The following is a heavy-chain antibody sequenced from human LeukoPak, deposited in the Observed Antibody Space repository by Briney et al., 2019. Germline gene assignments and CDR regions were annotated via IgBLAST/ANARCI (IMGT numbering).Heavy chain of an antibody. D-gene: IGHD2-2*02. V-gene: IGHV6-1*01. Sequence: SQTLSLTCAISGDNVSGKSVSWNWSRQSPSRGLEWRGRTYYRCNWYNDYVISVKSLININSDTSKNQFSLQVHSVTPEETAVYYCARCYISSLDYWGQGTLVTVSS. CDR1: GDNVSGKSVS. CDR3: ARCYISSLDY. J-gene: IGHJ4*02. CDR2: TYYRCNWYN.